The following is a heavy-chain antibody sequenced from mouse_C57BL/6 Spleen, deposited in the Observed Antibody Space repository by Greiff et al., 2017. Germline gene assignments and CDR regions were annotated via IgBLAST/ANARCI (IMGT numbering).Heavy chain of an antibody. J-gene: IGHJ2*01. CDR1: GYTFTSYW. Sequence: QVQLQQPGAELVRPGSSVKLSCKASGYTFTSYWMDWVKQRPGQGLEWIGNIYPSDSETHYNQKFKDKATLTVDKSSSTAYMQLSSLTSEDSAVYYCARSGTSAVYFDYWGQGTTLTVSS. D-gene: IGHD3-1*01. CDR2: IYPSDSET. V-gene: IGHV1-61*01. CDR3: ARSGTSAVYFDY.